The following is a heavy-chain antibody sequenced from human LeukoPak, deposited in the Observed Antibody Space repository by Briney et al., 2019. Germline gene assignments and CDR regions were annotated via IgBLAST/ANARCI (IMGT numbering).Heavy chain of an antibody. V-gene: IGHV3-21*01. J-gene: IGHJ4*02. Sequence: PGGSLRLSCAASGFTFSSYSMNWVRQAPGKGLEWVSSISSSSSYIYYADSVKGRFTISRDNAKNSLYLQMNSLRAEDTAVYYCARFGWELTMYDYWGQGTLVTVSS. CDR2: ISSSSSYI. CDR3: ARFGWELTMYDY. D-gene: IGHD1-26*01. CDR1: GFTFSSYS.